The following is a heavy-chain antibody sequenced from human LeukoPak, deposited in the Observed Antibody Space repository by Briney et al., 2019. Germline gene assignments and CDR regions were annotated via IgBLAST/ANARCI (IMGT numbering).Heavy chain of an antibody. D-gene: IGHD5-18*01. J-gene: IGHJ4*01. CDR2: VDPEDGET. Sequence: ATVKISCKVSGYTFTDYYMHWVQQAPGKGLEWMGLVDPEDGETIYAEKFQGRVTITADTSTDTAYMELSSLIFDDTAVYYCARDLGYGYGSVWHKYFDYWGHGTLVTVSS. CDR3: ARDLGYGYGSVWHKYFDY. CDR1: GYTFTDYY. V-gene: IGHV1-69-2*01.